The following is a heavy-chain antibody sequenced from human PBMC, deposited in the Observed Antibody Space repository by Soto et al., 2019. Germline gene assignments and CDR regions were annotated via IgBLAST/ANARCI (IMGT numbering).Heavy chain of an antibody. V-gene: IGHV1-69*13. Sequence: SVKVSCKASGGTFSSYAISWVLQAPGQGLEWMGGIIPIFGTANYAQKFQGRVTITADESTSTAYMELSSLRSEDTAVYYCARPEEDYYYYGMDVWGQGTTVTVSS. CDR2: IIPIFGTA. J-gene: IGHJ6*02. CDR1: GGTFSSYA. CDR3: ARPEEDYYYYGMDV.